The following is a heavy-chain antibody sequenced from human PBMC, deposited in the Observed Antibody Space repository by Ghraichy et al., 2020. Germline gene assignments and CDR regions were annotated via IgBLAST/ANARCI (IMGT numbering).Heavy chain of an antibody. CDR2: ISAYNGDT. Sequence: ASVKVSCKASGYTFTSYGISWVRQAPGQGLEWLGWISAYNGDTNYAQKFQGRVSMTTDTSTNTAYMELRSLRADDTAVYYCARDPYHDIPGFPLFDYWGQGTLVTVSS. CDR1: GYTFTSYG. D-gene: IGHD3-9*01. J-gene: IGHJ4*02. V-gene: IGHV1-18*01. CDR3: ARDPYHDIPGFPLFDY.